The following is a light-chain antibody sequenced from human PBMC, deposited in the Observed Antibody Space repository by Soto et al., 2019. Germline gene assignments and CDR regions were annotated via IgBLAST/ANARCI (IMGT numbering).Light chain of an antibody. V-gene: IGKV3-15*01. CDR3: QQYNDWWT. CDR2: GAS. J-gene: IGKJ1*01. CDR1: QSVSNN. Sequence: EIVMTHSPATLSVSPWESATLSCRASQSVSNNLTWYQQKPGQPPRLLIYGASTRATGVPGRFSGSGSGTEFTLTISSLQSEDFAVYYCQQYNDWWTFGQGTKVDIK.